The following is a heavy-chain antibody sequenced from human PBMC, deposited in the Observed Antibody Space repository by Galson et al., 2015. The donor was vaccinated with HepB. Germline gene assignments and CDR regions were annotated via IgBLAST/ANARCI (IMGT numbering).Heavy chain of an antibody. CDR3: ASGIAVAGTGGVFDI. V-gene: IGHV3-53*01. J-gene: IGHJ3*02. D-gene: IGHD6-19*01. CDR2: IYSGGST. CDR1: GFTVSSNF. Sequence: SLRLSCAASGFTVSSNFMRWVRQASGKGLEWVSIIYSGGSTFYADSVKARFTISRDKSKNTLYLQMNSLRAEDTAVYYCASGIAVAGTGGVFDIWGQGTMVTISS.